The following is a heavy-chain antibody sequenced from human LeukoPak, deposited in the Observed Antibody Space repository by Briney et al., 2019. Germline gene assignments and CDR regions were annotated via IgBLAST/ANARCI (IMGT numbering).Heavy chain of an antibody. J-gene: IGHJ4*02. Sequence: GGSLRLSCIASGFTFSNYAMTWVRQAPGKGLEWVSSISGTTGRTYYADSARGRFTISRDNSKNTLSVQMSSLRAEDTAIYYCARGDHYYDFLIGHWGQGTLVTVSS. D-gene: IGHD3-3*01. CDR3: ARGDHYYDFLIGH. CDR1: GFTFSNYA. V-gene: IGHV3-23*01. CDR2: ISGTTGRT.